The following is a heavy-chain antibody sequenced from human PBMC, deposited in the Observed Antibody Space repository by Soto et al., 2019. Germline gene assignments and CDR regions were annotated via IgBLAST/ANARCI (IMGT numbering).Heavy chain of an antibody. CDR3: ARDKKTTVVTPSAFFDL. CDR2: IIPILGIA. CDR1: GGTFSSYT. D-gene: IGHD4-17*01. V-gene: IGHV1-69*08. J-gene: IGHJ2*01. Sequence: QVQLVQSGAEVKKPGSSVKVSCKASGGTFSSYTISWVRQAPGQGLEWMGRIIPILGIANYAQKFQGRVTITADKSTSTAYMELSSLRSDDTAVYYCARDKKTTVVTPSAFFDLWGRGTLVTVSS.